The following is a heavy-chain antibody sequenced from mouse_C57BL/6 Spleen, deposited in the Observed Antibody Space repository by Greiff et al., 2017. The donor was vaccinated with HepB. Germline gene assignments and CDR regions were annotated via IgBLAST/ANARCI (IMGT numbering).Heavy chain of an antibody. J-gene: IGHJ2*01. V-gene: IGHV7-3*01. Sequence: EVKVVESGGGLVQPGGSLSLSCAASGFTFTDYYMSWVRQPPGKALEWLGFIRNKANGYTTEYSASVKGRFTISRDNSQSILYLQMNALRAEDSATYYCARASYGSVDYWGQGTTLTVSS. CDR1: GFTFTDYY. CDR2: IRNKANGYTT. CDR3: ARASYGSVDY. D-gene: IGHD2-9*01.